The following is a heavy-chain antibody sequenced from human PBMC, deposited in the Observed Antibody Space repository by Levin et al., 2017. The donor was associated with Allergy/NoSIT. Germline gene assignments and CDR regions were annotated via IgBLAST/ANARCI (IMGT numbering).Heavy chain of an antibody. Sequence: SETLSLTCTVSGGSISSGDYYWSWIRQPPGKGLEWIGYIYYSGNTYYNPSLKSRVTISVDTSKNQFSLKLSSVIAADTAVYYCARDRGAYSNWFDPWGQGTLVTVSS. CDR1: GGSISSGDYY. CDR3: ARDRGAYSNWFDP. D-gene: IGHD2-21*01. CDR2: IYYSGNT. J-gene: IGHJ5*02. V-gene: IGHV4-30-4*01.